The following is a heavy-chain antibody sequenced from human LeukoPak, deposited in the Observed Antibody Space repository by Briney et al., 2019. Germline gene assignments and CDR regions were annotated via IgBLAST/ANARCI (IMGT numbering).Heavy chain of an antibody. Sequence: ASVKVSCKASGYTVTSYYMHWVRQAPGQGLEWMGIINPSGGSTSYAQKFQGRVTMTRDTSTSTVYMELSRLRSEDTAVYYCARGDCSSTSCYAFDIWGQGTMVTVSS. D-gene: IGHD2-2*01. CDR3: ARGDCSSTSCYAFDI. CDR1: GYTVTSYY. V-gene: IGHV1-46*01. CDR2: INPSGGST. J-gene: IGHJ3*02.